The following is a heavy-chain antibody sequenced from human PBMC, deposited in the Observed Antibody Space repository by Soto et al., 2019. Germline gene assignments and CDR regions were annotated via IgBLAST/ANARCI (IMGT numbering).Heavy chain of an antibody. CDR3: ARAQFPITMVRGVWNWFDP. D-gene: IGHD3-10*01. J-gene: IGHJ5*02. CDR2: IYYSGST. CDR1: GGSVSSGSYY. Sequence: PSETLSLTCTVSGGSVSSGSYYWSWIRQPPGKGLEWIGYIYYSGSTNYNPSLKSRVTISVDTSKNQFPLKLSSVTAADTAVYYCARAQFPITMVRGVWNWFDPWGQGTLVTVSS. V-gene: IGHV4-61*01.